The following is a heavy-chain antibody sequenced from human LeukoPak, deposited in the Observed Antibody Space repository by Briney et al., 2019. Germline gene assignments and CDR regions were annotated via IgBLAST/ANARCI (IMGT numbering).Heavy chain of an antibody. CDR1: GGSISSYY. CDR3: ARRSYCSSTSCYGWFDP. Sequence: PSETLSLTCTVSGGSISSYYWSWIRQPPGKGLEWIGYIYYSGSTNYNPSLKGRVTIPVDTSKNQFSLKLSSVTAADTAVYYCARRSYCSSTSCYGWFDPWGQGTLVTVSS. J-gene: IGHJ5*02. D-gene: IGHD2-2*01. CDR2: IYYSGST. V-gene: IGHV4-59*08.